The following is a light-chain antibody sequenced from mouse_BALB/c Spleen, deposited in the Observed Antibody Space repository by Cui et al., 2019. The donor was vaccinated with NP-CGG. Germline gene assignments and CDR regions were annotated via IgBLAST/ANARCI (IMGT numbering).Light chain of an antibody. CDR2: GTS. CDR3: QQYHSYPFT. CDR1: SSVTY. V-gene: IGKV4-61*01. Sequence: HIVLTQSPAILPASPGEKVTMTCSDSSSVTYMYRYKQKPGSSPKPWIYGTSNLASGVPARFSGSGSGTSYSLTISSMEAVDAATYYCQQYHSYPFTFSSGTKLEIK. J-gene: IGKJ4*01.